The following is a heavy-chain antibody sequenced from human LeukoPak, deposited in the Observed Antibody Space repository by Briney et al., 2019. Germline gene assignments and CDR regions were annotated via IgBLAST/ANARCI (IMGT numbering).Heavy chain of an antibody. J-gene: IGHJ4*02. CDR1: GFTFSSYS. CDR2: ITSSSSYI. V-gene: IGHV3-21*01. Sequence: PGGSLRLSCAASGFTFSSYSMNWVRQAPAKGLEWVSSITSSSSYIYYSDSVKGRFTISRDNAKSSLYLQMNSLRAEDTALYYCARHRTASDYWGQGTLVTVSS. D-gene: IGHD3-16*02. CDR3: ARHRTASDY.